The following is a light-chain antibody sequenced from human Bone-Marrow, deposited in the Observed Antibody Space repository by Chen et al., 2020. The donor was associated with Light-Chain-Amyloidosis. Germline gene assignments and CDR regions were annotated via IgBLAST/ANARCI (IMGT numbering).Light chain of an antibody. V-gene: IGLV2-14*01. Sequence: QSALTPPASVSGSPGQSITLSCTGPSCDVGTYNYFSWYPQHPGKAPKVMIYAVSNRPSGVSKRFSGSKAVNTASLTIAGLQAEDEADYYCSSFTSSSSYVFGPGTKVTVL. J-gene: IGLJ1*01. CDR3: SSFTSSSSYV. CDR1: SCDVGTYNY. CDR2: AVS.